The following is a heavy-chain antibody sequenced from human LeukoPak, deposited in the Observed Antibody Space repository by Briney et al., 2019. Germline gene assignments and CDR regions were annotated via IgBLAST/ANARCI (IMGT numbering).Heavy chain of an antibody. CDR1: GGSISSYY. CDR3: ASYGGNSVGAFDI. J-gene: IGHJ3*02. CDR2: IYYSGTT. V-gene: IGHV4-59*12. Sequence: NPSETLSLTCTVSGGSISSYYWSWIRQPPGKGLEWIGYIYYSGTTDYNPSLKSRVTISVDTSKNQFSLKLSSVTAADTAVYYCASYGGNSVGAFDIWGQGTMVTVSS. D-gene: IGHD4-23*01.